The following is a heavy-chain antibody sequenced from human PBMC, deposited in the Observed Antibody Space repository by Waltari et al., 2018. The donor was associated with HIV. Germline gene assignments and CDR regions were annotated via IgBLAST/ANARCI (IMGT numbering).Heavy chain of an antibody. V-gene: IGHV1-2*02. CDR1: GYTFTGYY. CDR3: ARDWQQWLVRGGAFDI. Sequence: QVQLVQSGAEVKKPGASVKVSCKASGYTFTGYYMHWVRQAPGQGLEWMGWINPTSGGTNYTQKFQGRVTMTRDTSISTAYMELSRLRSDDTAVYYCARDWQQWLVRGGAFDIWGQGTMVTVSS. D-gene: IGHD6-19*01. J-gene: IGHJ3*02. CDR2: INPTSGGT.